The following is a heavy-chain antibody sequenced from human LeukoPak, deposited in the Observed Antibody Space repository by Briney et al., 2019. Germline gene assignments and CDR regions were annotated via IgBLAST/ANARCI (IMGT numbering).Heavy chain of an antibody. Sequence: GGSLRLSCAASGFTFDDYGMRWVRQAPGKGLEWVSGINWNGGSTGYADSVTGRFSISRDNAKNSLYLQMNSLRAEDTALYYCAREYGANFDYWGQGTLVTVSS. CDR1: GFTFDDYG. D-gene: IGHD1-26*01. CDR3: AREYGANFDY. CDR2: INWNGGST. V-gene: IGHV3-20*04. J-gene: IGHJ4*02.